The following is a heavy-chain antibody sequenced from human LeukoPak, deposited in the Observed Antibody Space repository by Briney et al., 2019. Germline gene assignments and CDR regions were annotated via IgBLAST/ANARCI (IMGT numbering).Heavy chain of an antibody. Sequence: SVKVSCKASGGTFSSYAISWVRQAPGQGLEWMGGIIPIFGTANYAQKFQGRVTITTDKSTSTAYMELSSLRSEDTAVYYCARSRGGGRYFDWFGAFDIWGQGTMVTVSS. D-gene: IGHD3-9*01. CDR3: ARSRGGGRYFDWFGAFDI. CDR2: IIPIFGTA. J-gene: IGHJ3*02. CDR1: GGTFSSYA. V-gene: IGHV1-69*05.